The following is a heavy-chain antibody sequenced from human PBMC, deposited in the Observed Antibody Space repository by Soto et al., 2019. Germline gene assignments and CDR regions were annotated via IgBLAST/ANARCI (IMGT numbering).Heavy chain of an antibody. J-gene: IGHJ2*01. D-gene: IGHD3-22*01. CDR1: GGSISSGGYY. Sequence: QVQLQESGPGLVKPSQTLSLTCTVSGGSISSGGYYWSWIRQHPGKGLEWIGYIYYSGSTYYNPSLKSRVTISVDTSKNQFSLKLSSVTAADTAVYYCATYYSYPDDYYDSSGSANWYFDLWGRGTLVTVSS. CDR3: ATYYSYPDDYYDSSGSANWYFDL. CDR2: IYYSGST. V-gene: IGHV4-31*03.